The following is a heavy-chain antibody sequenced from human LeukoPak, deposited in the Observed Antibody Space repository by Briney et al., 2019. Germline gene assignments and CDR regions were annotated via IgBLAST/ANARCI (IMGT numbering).Heavy chain of an antibody. D-gene: IGHD3-9*01. Sequence: GGSLRLSCAASGFIFSNYAMSWVRRAPGKGLEWVSAIVGRGSSTYYADSVKGRFTISRDNSKNTLYLQLNRLRAEDTAVYYCAKWGDYDILTGYYDSDYWGQGTLVTVSS. CDR1: GFIFSNYA. CDR3: AKWGDYDILTGYYDSDY. J-gene: IGHJ4*02. CDR2: IVGRGSST. V-gene: IGHV3-23*01.